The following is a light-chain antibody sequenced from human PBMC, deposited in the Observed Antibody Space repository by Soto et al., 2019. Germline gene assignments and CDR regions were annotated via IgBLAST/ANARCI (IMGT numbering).Light chain of an antibody. J-gene: IGKJ5*01. V-gene: IGKV3-20*01. CDR2: GAS. CDR1: QSVSNNY. Sequence: EIVLTQSPGTLSLSPGERATLSCRASQSVSNNYLAWYQQKPGQAPRLLIYGASNRATGIPDRFSGSGSGTDFTLTISSLQPEDFGTYYCQQAISFPITFGQGTRLEIK. CDR3: QQAISFPIT.